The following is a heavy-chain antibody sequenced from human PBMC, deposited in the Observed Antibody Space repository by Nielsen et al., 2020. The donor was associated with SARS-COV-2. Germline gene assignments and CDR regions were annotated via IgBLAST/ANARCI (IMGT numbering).Heavy chain of an antibody. CDR1: GDSVSSDSAS. V-gene: IGHV6-1*01. J-gene: IGHJ2*01. CDR2: TYYRSEWYN. Sequence: SQTLSLTCVISGDSVSSDSASWNWLRQSPSRGLEWLGRTYYRSEWYNDYATSVKRRITITPDTSKNQFSLRLNSVTPEDTAIYYCASGRNWYFDLWGRGTLVTVSS. CDR3: ASGRNWYFDL.